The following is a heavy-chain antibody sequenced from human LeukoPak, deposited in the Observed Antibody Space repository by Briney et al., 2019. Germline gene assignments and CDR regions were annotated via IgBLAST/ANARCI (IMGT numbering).Heavy chain of an antibody. CDR3: ASWELLSAEYFQH. D-gene: IGHD1-26*01. CDR1: GGSFSGYY. J-gene: IGHJ1*01. V-gene: IGHV4-59*01. Sequence: SETLSLTCAVYGGSFSGYYWSWIRQPPGKGLEWIGYIYYSGSTNYNPSLKSRVTISVDTSKNQFSLKLSSVTAADTAVYYCASWELLSAEYFQHWGQGTLVTVSS. CDR2: IYYSGST.